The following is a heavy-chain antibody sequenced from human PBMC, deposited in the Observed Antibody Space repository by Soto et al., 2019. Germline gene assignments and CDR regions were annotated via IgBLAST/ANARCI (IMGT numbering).Heavy chain of an antibody. Sequence: GALRLSCAASGFTFSNAWMSWVRQAPGKGLEWVGRIKSKTDGGTTDYAAPVKGRFTISRDDSKNTLYLQMNSLKIEDTAVYYCTIYSLLDAFDMWGQGTMVTVSS. CDR2: IKSKTDGGTT. J-gene: IGHJ3*02. CDR1: GFTFSNAW. CDR3: TIYSLLDAFDM. V-gene: IGHV3-15*01. D-gene: IGHD4-4*01.